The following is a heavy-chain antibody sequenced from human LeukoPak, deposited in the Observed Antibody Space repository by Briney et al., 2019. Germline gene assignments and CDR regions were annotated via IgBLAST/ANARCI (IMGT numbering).Heavy chain of an antibody. CDR3: ARDDVVLHYDSFEGAFDI. D-gene: IGHD3-22*01. V-gene: IGHV3-21*01. Sequence: PGGSLRLSCAASGFTFSSYSMNWVRQAPGKGLEWVSSISSSSSYIYYADSVTGRFTISRDNAKNSLYLQMNSLRAEDTAVYYCARDDVVLHYDSFEGAFDIWGQGTMVTVSS. CDR2: ISSSSSYI. J-gene: IGHJ3*02. CDR1: GFTFSSYS.